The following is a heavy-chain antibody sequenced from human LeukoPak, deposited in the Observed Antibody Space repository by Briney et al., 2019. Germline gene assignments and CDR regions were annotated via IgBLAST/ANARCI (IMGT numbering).Heavy chain of an antibody. J-gene: IGHJ4*02. CDR1: GFTFSSYS. CDR2: ISSSSSYI. D-gene: IGHD3-3*01. Sequence: GGSLRLSCAASGFTFSSYSMNWVRQAPGKGLEWVSSISSSSSYIYYADSVKGRFTISRDNAKNSLYLQMNSLRAEDTAVYYCARALYYDFWSGPIDYWGQGTLVTVSS. CDR3: ARALYYDFWSGPIDY. V-gene: IGHV3-21*01.